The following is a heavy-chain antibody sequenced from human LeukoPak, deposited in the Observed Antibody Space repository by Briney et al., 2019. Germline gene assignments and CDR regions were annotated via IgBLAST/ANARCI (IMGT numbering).Heavy chain of an antibody. D-gene: IGHD2-21*01. CDR1: GFTFSSYS. Sequence: GGSLRLSCAASGFTFSSYSMNWVRQAPGKGLEWVSSISSSSSYIYYADSVKGRFTISRDNAKNSLYLQMNSLRAEDTAVYYCARDMVVNAIRTWYFDLWGRGTLDTVSS. V-gene: IGHV3-21*01. J-gene: IGHJ2*01. CDR3: ARDMVVNAIRTWYFDL. CDR2: ISSSSSYI.